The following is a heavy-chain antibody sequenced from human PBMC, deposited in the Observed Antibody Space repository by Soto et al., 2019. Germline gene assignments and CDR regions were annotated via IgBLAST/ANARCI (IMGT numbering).Heavy chain of an antibody. V-gene: IGHV1-46*03. J-gene: IGHJ5*02. Sequence: GASVKVSCKASGYTFTSYYMHWVRQAPGQGLEWMGIINPSGGSTSYAQKFQGRVTMTRDTSTSTVYMELSSLRSEDTAVYYCARDFEKWFGELPHRYNWFDPWGQGTLVTVSS. CDR3: ARDFEKWFGELPHRYNWFDP. CDR1: GYTFTSYY. CDR2: INPSGGST. D-gene: IGHD3-10*01.